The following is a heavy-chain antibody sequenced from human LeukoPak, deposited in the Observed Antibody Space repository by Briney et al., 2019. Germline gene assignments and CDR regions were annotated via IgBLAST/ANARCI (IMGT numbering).Heavy chain of an antibody. D-gene: IGHD2-2*01. CDR2: ISPGGDTI. J-gene: IGHJ4*02. CDR3: ARRTAVVGPAPFDH. V-gene: IGHV3-23*01. CDR1: GFSFSIYP. Sequence: PGGSLGLSGAASGFSFSIYPMSWVRQAPGKGLEWVSAISPGGDTIYYLDSVKGRFTISRDNSKSTLYLQMNSLRAEDTAVYYCARRTAVVGPAPFDHWGQGTLVTVSS.